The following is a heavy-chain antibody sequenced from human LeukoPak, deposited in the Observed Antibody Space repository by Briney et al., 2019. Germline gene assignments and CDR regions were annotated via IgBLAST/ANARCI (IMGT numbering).Heavy chain of an antibody. J-gene: IGHJ4*02. Sequence: GGSLRLSCAASGFTFSSHGMSWVRQAPGKGLEWVSTISGSGDNTYYADSVKGRFTISRDNSKNTLYLQMNSLRAEDAAVYYCASEIIFGSFDYWGQGTLVTVSS. D-gene: IGHD3-3*01. V-gene: IGHV3-23*01. CDR3: ASEIIFGSFDY. CDR2: ISGSGDNT. CDR1: GFTFSSHG.